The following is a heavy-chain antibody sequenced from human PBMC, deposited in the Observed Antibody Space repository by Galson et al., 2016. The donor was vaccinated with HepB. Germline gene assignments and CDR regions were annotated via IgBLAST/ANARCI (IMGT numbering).Heavy chain of an antibody. CDR2: ISVYNGNR. J-gene: IGHJ6*02. D-gene: IGHD3-22*01. V-gene: IGHV1-18*01. CDR1: GYIFPSYG. CDR3: ARDKYYDSSGPSSYYYAMDV. Sequence: SCKASGYIFPSYGISWVRQAPGQGLEWMGWISVYNGNRNYAQKLQGRVTMTTDTSTNTAYMELRSLRSDDTAVYYCARDKYYDSSGPSSYYYAMDVWGQGTTVTVSS.